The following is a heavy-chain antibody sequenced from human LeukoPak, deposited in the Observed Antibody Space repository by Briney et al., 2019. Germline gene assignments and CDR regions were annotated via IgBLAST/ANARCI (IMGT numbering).Heavy chain of an antibody. CDR2: ISGSGGST. CDR1: EFTFSSYA. Sequence: GGSLRLSCAASEFTFSSYAMSWVRQAPGKGLEWVSAISGSGGSTYYADSVKGRFTISRDNSKNTLYLQMNSLRAEDTAVYYCAKAYYYDSSGYYSPDAFDIWGQGTMVTVSS. CDR3: AKAYYYDSSGYYSPDAFDI. V-gene: IGHV3-23*01. J-gene: IGHJ3*02. D-gene: IGHD3-22*01.